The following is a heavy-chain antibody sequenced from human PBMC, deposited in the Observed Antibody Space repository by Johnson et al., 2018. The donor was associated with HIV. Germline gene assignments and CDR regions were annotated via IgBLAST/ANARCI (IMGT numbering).Heavy chain of an antibody. CDR2: ISYDGSNK. J-gene: IGHJ3*02. CDR1: GFTFSTYD. CDR3: AKDKAVVTALYDAFDI. Sequence: VQLVESGGGVVQPGRSLRLSCAASGFTFSTYDMHWVRQAPGKGLEWVAIISYDGSNKYYADSVKGRFTISRDNSKNTLYLQMNSLRAEDTAVYYCAKDKAVVTALYDAFDIWGQGTMVTVSS. D-gene: IGHD2-21*02. V-gene: IGHV3-30*18.